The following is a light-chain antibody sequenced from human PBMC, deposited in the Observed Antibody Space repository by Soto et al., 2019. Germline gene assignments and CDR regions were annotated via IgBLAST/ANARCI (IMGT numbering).Light chain of an antibody. CDR2: GTS. V-gene: IGKV3-20*01. CDR3: QQYGSSIT. CDR1: QIVSSTY. J-gene: IGKJ5*01. Sequence: EIVLTQSPSTLSLSPGERATLSCRASQIVSSTYLAWFQQKPGQAPRLLIYGTSSRATGIPDRFSGSGSGTDFTLTISRLEPEDFAVFYCQQYGSSITFGQGTRLEIK.